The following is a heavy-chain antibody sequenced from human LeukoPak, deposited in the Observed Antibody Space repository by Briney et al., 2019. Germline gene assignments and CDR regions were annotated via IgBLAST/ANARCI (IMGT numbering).Heavy chain of an antibody. CDR1: GFTFSSYA. D-gene: IGHD1-26*01. V-gene: IGHV3-23*01. CDR2: ISGSGGRT. J-gene: IGHJ4*02. CDR3: AKIRSGSYYYFDY. Sequence: GGSLRHSCAAPGFTFSSYAMSWVRQAPGKGLEWVSGISGSGGRTYYADSVKGRFTISRDNSKNTLYLQMNSLRAADTAVYYCAKIRSGSYYYFDYWGQGTLGTVSS.